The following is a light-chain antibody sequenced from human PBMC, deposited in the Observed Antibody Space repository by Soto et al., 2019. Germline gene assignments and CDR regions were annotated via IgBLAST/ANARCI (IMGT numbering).Light chain of an antibody. V-gene: IGKV1-12*01. CDR2: STS. CDR1: QDFGTW. Sequence: IQMTQSPSSVSASVGDRVTITCRASQDFGTWLAWIQQKPGKAPQLLISSTSSSQSGVPSRFSGSGSGTDCTLTISGLQPEDFATYYCQQANSFLFTFGGGTKVDI. CDR3: QQANSFLFT. J-gene: IGKJ4*01.